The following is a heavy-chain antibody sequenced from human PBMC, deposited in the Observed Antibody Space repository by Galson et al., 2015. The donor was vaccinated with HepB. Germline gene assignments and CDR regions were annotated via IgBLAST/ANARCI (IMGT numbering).Heavy chain of an antibody. CDR1: GFTFSSYS. J-gene: IGHJ6*02. Sequence: SLRLSCAASGFTFSSYSMHWVRQAPGKGPEYVSAISHDGKTTYYAHSVDGRFTISRDNSKNTLYLQLSSLKNEDTAVYYCVKDLFYFYGVDVWGHGTTVTVSS. CDR3: VKDLFYFYGVDV. V-gene: IGHV3-64D*09. CDR2: ISHDGKTT.